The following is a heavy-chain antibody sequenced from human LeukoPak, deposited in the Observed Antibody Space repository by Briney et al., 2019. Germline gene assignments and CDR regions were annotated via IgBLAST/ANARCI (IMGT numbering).Heavy chain of an antibody. Sequence: PGGSLRLSRAASGFTFDDYAMHWVRQAPGKGLEWVSGISWNSGSIGYADSVKGRFTISRDNAKNSLYLQMNSLRAEDTALYYCAKAPFGYYDSSGYGIDYFDYWGQGTLVTVSS. D-gene: IGHD3-22*01. V-gene: IGHV3-9*01. CDR3: AKAPFGYYDSSGYGIDYFDY. J-gene: IGHJ4*02. CDR1: GFTFDDYA. CDR2: ISWNSGSI.